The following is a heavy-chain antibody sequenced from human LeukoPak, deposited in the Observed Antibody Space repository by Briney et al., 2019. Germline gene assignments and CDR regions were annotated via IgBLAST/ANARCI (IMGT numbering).Heavy chain of an antibody. D-gene: IGHD3-22*01. CDR3: ARDDDDRSGSHHHPFYFDY. CDR1: GFTFSNNA. J-gene: IGHJ4*02. V-gene: IGHV3-23*01. Sequence: PAGTLRLACVASGFTFSNNAISSVRQAPGKGLEWVSGISGGGDTTYYADSVKGRFTISRDNSKNTVYLQMNSLRAEDTAVYYCARDDDDRSGSHHHPFYFDYWGQGTLVTVSS. CDR2: ISGGGDTT.